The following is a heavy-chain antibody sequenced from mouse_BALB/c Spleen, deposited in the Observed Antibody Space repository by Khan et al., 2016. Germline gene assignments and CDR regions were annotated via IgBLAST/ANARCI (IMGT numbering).Heavy chain of an antibody. CDR2: INPGSGGT. Sequence: QVQLQQSGAELVRPGTSVKVSCKASGYAFTNYLIEWVKQRPGQGLEWIGVINPGSGGTNYNEKFKGKATLTADKSSSTAYMHLSSLTSDDSAVYFCARGAYYGNTGAMDYWGQGTSVTVSS. V-gene: IGHV1-54*01. CDR1: GYAFTNYL. CDR3: ARGAYYGNTGAMDY. J-gene: IGHJ4*01. D-gene: IGHD2-1*01.